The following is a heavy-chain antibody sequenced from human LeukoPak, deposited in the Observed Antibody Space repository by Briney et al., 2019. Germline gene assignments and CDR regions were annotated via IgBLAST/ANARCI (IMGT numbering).Heavy chain of an antibody. V-gene: IGHV4-34*01. Sequence: SETLSLTCAVYGGSFSGYYWSWIRQPPGKGLEWIGEINHSGSTNYNPSLKSRVTISVDTSKNQFSLKLSSVTAADTAVYYCARQNPSAGFDYWGRGTLVTVSS. CDR3: ARQNPSAGFDY. J-gene: IGHJ4*02. CDR1: GGSFSGYY. CDR2: INHSGST. D-gene: IGHD6-13*01.